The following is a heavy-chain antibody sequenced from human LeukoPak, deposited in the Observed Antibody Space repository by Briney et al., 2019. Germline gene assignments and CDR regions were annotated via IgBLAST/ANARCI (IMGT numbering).Heavy chain of an antibody. CDR2: ISAYNGNT. CDR3: ARVGFDRLLEWFVSSTGFDY. D-gene: IGHD3-3*01. Sequence: ASVKVSCKASGYTFTSYGVSWVRRAPGQGLEWMGWISAYNGNTNYAQKLQGRVTMTTDTSTSTAYMELRSLRSDDTAVYYCARVGFDRLLEWFVSSTGFDYWGQGTLVTVSS. J-gene: IGHJ4*02. V-gene: IGHV1-18*01. CDR1: GYTFTSYG.